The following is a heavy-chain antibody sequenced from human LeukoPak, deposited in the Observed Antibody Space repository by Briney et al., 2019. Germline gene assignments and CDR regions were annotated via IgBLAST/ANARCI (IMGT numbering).Heavy chain of an antibody. D-gene: IGHD3-10*02. J-gene: IGHJ6*04. CDR2: ISSSGSTI. CDR3: AELGITMIGGV. CDR1: GFTFSSCG. Sequence: GGSLRLSCAASGFTFSSCGMNWVRQAPGKGLEWVSYISSSGSTIYYADSVKGRFTISRDNAKNSLYLQMNSLRAEDTAVYYCAELGITMIGGVWGKGTTVTISS. V-gene: IGHV3-48*04.